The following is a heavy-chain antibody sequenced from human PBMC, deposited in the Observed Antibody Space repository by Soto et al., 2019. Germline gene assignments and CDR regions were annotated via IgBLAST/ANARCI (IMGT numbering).Heavy chain of an antibody. Sequence: ASVKVSCKASGYTFTNYAIHWVRQAPGQRLEWMGWINAGNGKTKYSQNFQGRVTITRDTSASTVYMELNSLRSEDTAVYYCARVTGTYWGQGTLVTVSS. V-gene: IGHV1-3*01. J-gene: IGHJ4*02. CDR1: GYTFTNYA. D-gene: IGHD1-20*01. CDR2: INAGNGKT. CDR3: ARVTGTY.